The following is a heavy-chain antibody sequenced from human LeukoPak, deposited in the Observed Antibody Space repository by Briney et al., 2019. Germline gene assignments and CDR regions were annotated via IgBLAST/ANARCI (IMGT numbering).Heavy chain of an antibody. V-gene: IGHV4-38-2*02. J-gene: IGHJ4*02. CDR3: AKDRRAGSYDY. CDR2: IYHSGST. CDR1: GYSISSGYY. D-gene: IGHD3-10*01. Sequence: SETLSLTCTVSGYSISSGYYWGWIRQPPGKGLEWIGSIYHSGSTYYNPSLKSRVTISVDTSKNQFSLKLSSVTAADTAVYYCAKDRRAGSYDYWGQGTLVTVSS.